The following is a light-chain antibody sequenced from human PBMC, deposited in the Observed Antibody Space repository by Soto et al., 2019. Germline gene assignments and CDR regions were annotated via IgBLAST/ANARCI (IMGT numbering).Light chain of an antibody. CDR1: SSDVGSYNL. CDR2: EGS. J-gene: IGLJ1*01. CDR3: CSYAGSSTFV. Sequence: QSVLTQPASVSGSPGQSITISCTGTSSDVGSYNLVSWYQQHPGKAPKLMIYEGSKRPSGVSNRFSGSKSGNTASLTISGLQAEDEADHYCCSYAGSSTFVFGTGTKVTLL. V-gene: IGLV2-23*01.